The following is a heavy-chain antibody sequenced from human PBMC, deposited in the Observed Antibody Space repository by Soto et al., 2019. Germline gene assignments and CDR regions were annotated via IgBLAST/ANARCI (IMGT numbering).Heavy chain of an antibody. V-gene: IGHV1-69*13. D-gene: IGHD2-21*02. J-gene: IGHJ4*02. CDR2: IIPIFGTA. Sequence: SVKVSCKASGGTFSSSAIGWVQQAPGEGLEWMGGIIPIFGTANYAQKFQGRVTITADESTSTAYMELNSLRSEHTAVYYCARSEAYWGGDCYSYYWCQVTHGTLSP. CDR3: ARSEAYWGGDCYSYY. CDR1: GGTFSSSA.